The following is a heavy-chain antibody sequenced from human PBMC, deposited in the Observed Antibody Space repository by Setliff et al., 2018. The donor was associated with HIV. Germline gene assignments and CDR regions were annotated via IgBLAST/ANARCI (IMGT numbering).Heavy chain of an antibody. J-gene: IGHJ3*02. V-gene: IGHV3-23*01. D-gene: IGHD1-26*01. CDR3: VRSGFLGAFDI. Sequence: PGGSLRLSCTAPGFNFMFFAMSWVRQAPGKGLEWVSGISGSNSRTDYVDSVKDRFTISRDKSKNTLYLQLNSLRAEDTAVYYCVRSGFLGAFDIWGLGTTVTVSS. CDR1: GFNFMFFA. CDR2: ISGSNSRT.